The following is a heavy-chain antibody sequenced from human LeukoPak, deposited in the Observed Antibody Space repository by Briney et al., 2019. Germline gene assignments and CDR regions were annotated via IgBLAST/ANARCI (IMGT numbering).Heavy chain of an antibody. V-gene: IGHV3-74*01. J-gene: IGHJ6*02. CDR3: ARGGAVAGHGMDV. D-gene: IGHD6-13*01. CDR1: GFTFGSYW. Sequence: GGSLRLSCAASGFTFGSYWMHWVRQAPGKGLVWVSRSNSDGSRISYADSVKGRFTIPRDNAKNTLYLQMNSLRVEDTAVYFCARGGAVAGHGMDVWGQGTTVTVSS. CDR2: SNSDGSRI.